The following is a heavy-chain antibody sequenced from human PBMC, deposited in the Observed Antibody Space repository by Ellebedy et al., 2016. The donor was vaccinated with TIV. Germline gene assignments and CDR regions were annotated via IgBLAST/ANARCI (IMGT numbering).Heavy chain of an antibody. Sequence: MPSETLSLTCTLSGGSISSSDSYWGWIRQPPGKGLEWIWNIYNSWRTYYNPSLRSPVTISVDTSKNQFSLKLNSVTAADTAVYYGAGGDPRAWFDPWGQGTLVIVSS. D-gene: IGHD6-6*01. V-gene: IGHV4-39*01. CDR3: AGGDPRAWFDP. J-gene: IGHJ5*02. CDR1: GGSISSSDSY. CDR2: IYNSWRT.